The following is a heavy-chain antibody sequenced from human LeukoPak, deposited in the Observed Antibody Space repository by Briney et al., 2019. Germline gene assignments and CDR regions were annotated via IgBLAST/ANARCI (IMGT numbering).Heavy chain of an antibody. D-gene: IGHD3-10*01. CDR2: IRHDSSDI. J-gene: IGHJ4*02. CDR3: ARDWFGELI. CDR1: GFTFSTYS. V-gene: IGHV3-48*01. Sequence: GGSLRLSCAASGFTFSTYSMNRVRQAPGKGLEWISFIRHDSSDIYYADSVKGRFTISRDNAKNSLYLQINSLRVEDTAVYYCARDWFGELIWGQGTLVTVSS.